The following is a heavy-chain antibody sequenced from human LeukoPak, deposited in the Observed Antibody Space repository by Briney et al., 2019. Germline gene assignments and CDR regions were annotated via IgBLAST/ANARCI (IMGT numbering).Heavy chain of an antibody. Sequence: ASVKVSCKASGYTFTSYGISWVRQAPGQGLEWMGWISAYNGNTNYAQKLQGRVTMTTDTSTSTAYMELRSLRSDDTAVYYCAREDGGNSEYYFDYWGQGTLVTVSS. CDR2: ISAYNGNT. V-gene: IGHV1-18*01. CDR1: GYTFTSYG. CDR3: AREDGGNSEYYFDY. D-gene: IGHD4-23*01. J-gene: IGHJ4*02.